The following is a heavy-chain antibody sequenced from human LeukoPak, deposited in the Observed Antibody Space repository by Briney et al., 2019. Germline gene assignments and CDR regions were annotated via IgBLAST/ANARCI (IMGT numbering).Heavy chain of an antibody. CDR2: INPSGGST. J-gene: IGHJ4*02. D-gene: IGHD6-13*01. Sequence: ASEKVSCKASGYTFTSYYMHWVRQAPGQGLEWMGIINPSGGSTSYPQEFQGRVTMTRDMSTSTVYMELSSLRSEDTAVYYCARDGAAATFDYWGQGTLVTVSS. CDR1: GYTFTSYY. V-gene: IGHV1-46*01. CDR3: ARDGAAATFDY.